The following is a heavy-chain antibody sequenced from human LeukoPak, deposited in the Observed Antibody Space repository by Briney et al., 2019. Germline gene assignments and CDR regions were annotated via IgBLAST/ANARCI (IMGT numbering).Heavy chain of an antibody. D-gene: IGHD1-26*01. Sequence: QPGRSLRLSCAASGFTFSSYAMHWVRQAPGKRLEWVAVISYDGSNKYYADSVKGRFTISRDNSKNTLYLQMNSLRAEDTAVYYCARPSGSSEGLWGQGTLVTVSS. J-gene: IGHJ4*02. V-gene: IGHV3-30-3*01. CDR1: GFTFSSYA. CDR2: ISYDGSNK. CDR3: ARPSGSSEGL.